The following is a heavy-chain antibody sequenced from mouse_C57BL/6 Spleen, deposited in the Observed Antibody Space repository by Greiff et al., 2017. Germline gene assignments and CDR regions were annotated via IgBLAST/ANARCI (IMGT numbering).Heavy chain of an antibody. D-gene: IGHD3-1*01. CDR3: ARGLPSLSMDY. CDR1: GFTFSDYG. J-gene: IGHJ4*01. Sequence: EVQRVESGGGLVKPGGSLKLSCAASGFTFSDYGMHWVRQAPEKGLEWVAYISSGSSTIYYADTVKGRFTISRDNAKNTLFLQMTSLRSEDTAMYYCARGLPSLSMDYWGQGTSVTVSS. V-gene: IGHV5-17*01. CDR2: ISSGSSTI.